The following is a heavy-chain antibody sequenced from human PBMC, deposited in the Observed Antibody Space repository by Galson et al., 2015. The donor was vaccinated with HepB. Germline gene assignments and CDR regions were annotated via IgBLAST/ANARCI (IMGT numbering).Heavy chain of an antibody. V-gene: IGHV1-3*04. CDR2: INTGNGNT. D-gene: IGHD6-19*01. J-gene: IGHJ6*02. CDR1: GYTFTSYA. Sequence: SVKVSCKASGYTFTSYAIHWVRQAPGQRLECMGWINTGNGNTKYSQRFQGRVTITRDTSASTAYMDLSSLTSEDTALYYCARGYGSGWNYYYGMDVWGQGTTVTVSS. CDR3: ARGYGSGWNYYYGMDV.